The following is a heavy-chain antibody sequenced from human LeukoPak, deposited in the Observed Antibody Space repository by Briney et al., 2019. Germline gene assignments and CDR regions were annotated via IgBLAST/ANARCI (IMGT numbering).Heavy chain of an antibody. Sequence: GESLKISCKGSGYSFTSYLIGWVRQMPGKGLEWMGIIYPGDSDTRYTPPFQGQVTISADKSISTAYLQWSSLKASDTAMYYCARHVEMATITDYWGQGTLVTVSS. CDR2: IYPGDSDT. CDR1: GYSFTSYL. V-gene: IGHV5-51*01. D-gene: IGHD5-24*01. CDR3: ARHVEMATITDY. J-gene: IGHJ4*02.